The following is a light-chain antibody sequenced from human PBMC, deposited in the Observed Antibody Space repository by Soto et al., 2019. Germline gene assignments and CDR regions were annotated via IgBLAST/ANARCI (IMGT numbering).Light chain of an antibody. CDR3: QQLNSYPPYS. CDR1: QGISSY. CDR2: AAS. Sequence: IQLTQSPSSLSASVGDRVTITCPASQGISSYLAWYQQKPGKAPKLLLYAASTLQSGVPSRFSGSGFGTDFTLTISSLQPEDFAPYYCQQLNSYPPYSFGQGTKLEIK. J-gene: IGKJ2*01. V-gene: IGKV1-9*01.